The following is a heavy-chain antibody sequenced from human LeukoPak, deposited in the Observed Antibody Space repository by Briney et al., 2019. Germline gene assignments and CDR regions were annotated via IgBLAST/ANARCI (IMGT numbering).Heavy chain of an antibody. D-gene: IGHD5-12*01. V-gene: IGHV4-59*01. J-gene: IGHJ3*02. CDR1: SGSIRSNS. CDR3: ARGLVLATYVGLDI. Sequence: SKTLSLTCTVSSGSIRSNSWSWLRQPPGQGLEWMGYVWDTEINDYNPPLKSRVTISLATTKNPYSLMMRSVTAATTALYFCARGLVLATYVGLDIWGEGTLVTVSS. CDR2: VWDTEIN.